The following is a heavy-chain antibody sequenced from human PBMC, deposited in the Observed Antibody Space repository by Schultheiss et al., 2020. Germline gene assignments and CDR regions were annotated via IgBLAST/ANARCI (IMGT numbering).Heavy chain of an antibody. V-gene: IGHV3-9*01. CDR1: GFTFDDYA. J-gene: IGHJ4*02. Sequence: SLKISCAASGFTFDDYAMHWVRQAPGKGLEWVSGISWNSGSIGYADSVKGRFTISRDSAKNSLYLQMNSLRLEDTALYYCAKDISISVAGNVVDWGQGTLVTVSS. CDR2: ISWNSGSI. D-gene: IGHD6-19*01. CDR3: AKDISISVAGNVVD.